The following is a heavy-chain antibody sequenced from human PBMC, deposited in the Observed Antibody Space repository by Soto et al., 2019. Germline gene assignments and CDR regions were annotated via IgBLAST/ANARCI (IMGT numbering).Heavy chain of an antibody. CDR3: ARGWYYDY. J-gene: IGHJ4*02. V-gene: IGHV4-34*01. CDR2: INHSGST. CDR1: GGSFSGFY. Sequence: ALETLSLPCAVFGGSFSGFYWSWIRQPPGKGLEWIGEINHSGSTNYNPSLKSRVTISVDTSKNQFSLKLSSVTAADTAVYCCARGWYYDYWGQGTLVTVSS.